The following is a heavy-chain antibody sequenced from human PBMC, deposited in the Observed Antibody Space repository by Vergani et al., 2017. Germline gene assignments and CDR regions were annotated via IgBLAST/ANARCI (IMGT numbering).Heavy chain of an antibody. CDR3: AKGDRLEARDNWFDS. CDR1: GFTFNSFA. Sequence: VQLLESGGGLVQSGGSLRLSCAASGFTFNSFAMTWVRQAPGMGLEWISTISGGGDTNHYADSVKGRFTISRDNYKSTLYLQIKSLRAEDTAVYYCAKGDRLEARDNWFDSWGQGSQVTVSS. V-gene: IGHV3-23*01. CDR2: ISGGGDTN. J-gene: IGHJ5*01. D-gene: IGHD6-6*01.